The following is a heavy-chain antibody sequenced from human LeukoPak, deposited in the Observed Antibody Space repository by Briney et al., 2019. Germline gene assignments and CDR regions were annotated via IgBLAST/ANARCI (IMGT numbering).Heavy chain of an antibody. D-gene: IGHD3-3*01. CDR1: GGSIRSSYYY. CDR3: ARAVVIISAWFDP. Sequence: KPSETLSLTCTVSGGSIRSSYYYWGWIRQPPGKGLEWIGSIYDSGSTYYNPSLKSRVTISVDTSKNQFSLKPSSVTAADTAVYYCARAVVIISAWFDPWGQGTLVTVSS. V-gene: IGHV4-39*01. J-gene: IGHJ5*02. CDR2: IYDSGST.